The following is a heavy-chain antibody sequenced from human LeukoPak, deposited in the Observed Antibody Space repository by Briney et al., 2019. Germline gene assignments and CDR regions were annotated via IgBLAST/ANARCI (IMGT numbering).Heavy chain of an antibody. V-gene: IGHV3-20*01. CDR1: GVSISSSNSY. CDR2: ISWNGGST. CDR3: ARGPDYGDFFFDY. Sequence: ETLSLTCTVSGVSISSSNSYWGWIRQPPGKGLEWVSGISWNGGSTDYANSVKGRFTISRDNAKNSLYLQMNSLRAEDTALYHCARGPDYGDFFFDYWGQGTLVTVSS. D-gene: IGHD4-17*01. J-gene: IGHJ4*02.